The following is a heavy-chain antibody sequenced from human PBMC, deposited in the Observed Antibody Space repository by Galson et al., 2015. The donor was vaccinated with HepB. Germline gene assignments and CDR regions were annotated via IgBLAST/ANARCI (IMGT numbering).Heavy chain of an antibody. V-gene: IGHV4-59*08. D-gene: IGHD1-26*01. CDR1: GGSISSYY. Sequence: ETLSLTCTVSGGSISSYYWSWIRQPPGKGLEWIGYIYYSGSTDYNPSLKSRVTISVDTSKDQFSLKLSSVTAADTAVYYCARGGATSDYWGQGTLVTVSS. CDR3: ARGGATSDY. J-gene: IGHJ4*02. CDR2: IYYSGST.